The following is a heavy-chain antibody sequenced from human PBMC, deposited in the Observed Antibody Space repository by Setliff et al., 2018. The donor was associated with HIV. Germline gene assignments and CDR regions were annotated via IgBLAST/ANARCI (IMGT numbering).Heavy chain of an antibody. CDR1: GFTVGTNY. V-gene: IGHV3-53*01. D-gene: IGHD5-18*01. CDR3: ARTMGYVYTAMLKYYYYYYMDV. J-gene: IGHJ6*03. Sequence: PGGSLRLSCAASGFTVGTNYMTWVRQAPGKGLEWVSVMNSGGSTYYADSVKGRFTISRDNSKNTLYLQMNSLRAEDTAVYYCARTMGYVYTAMLKYYYYYYMDVWGKGTTVTVSS. CDR2: MNSGGST.